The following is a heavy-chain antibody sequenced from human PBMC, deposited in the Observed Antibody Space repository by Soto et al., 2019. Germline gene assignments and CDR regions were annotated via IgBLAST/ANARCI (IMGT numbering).Heavy chain of an antibody. CDR2: ISHSGST. J-gene: IGHJ6*02. V-gene: IGHV4-34*01. CDR1: SGSFSGYY. Sequence: WETLSLTCAVYSGSFSGYYWSWIRQPPGKGLEWIGEISHSGSTNYNPSLKSRVTISVDASKNQFSLKLSSVTAADTAVYYCARLAYYYDSSGHAYYYYGMDVWGQGTTVTVSS. CDR3: ARLAYYYDSSGHAYYYYGMDV. D-gene: IGHD3-22*01.